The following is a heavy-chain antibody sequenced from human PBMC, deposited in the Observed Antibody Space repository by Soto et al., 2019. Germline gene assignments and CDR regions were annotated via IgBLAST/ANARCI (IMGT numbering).Heavy chain of an antibody. J-gene: IGHJ3*01. CDR1: GGSVVSGSYY. V-gene: IGHV4-61*01. D-gene: IGHD6-25*01. Sequence: QVQVQESGPGLLRPSETLSVTCHVSGGSVVSGSYYWTWIRQPPGMGLEWIGYIYYDGDTNYNSSLKSRVTISIDTPKNEISLALRSVTAADTALYSCARVLPGIAAAYDAFDVWGQGALVTVSS. CDR2: IYYDGDT. CDR3: ARVLPGIAAAYDAFDV.